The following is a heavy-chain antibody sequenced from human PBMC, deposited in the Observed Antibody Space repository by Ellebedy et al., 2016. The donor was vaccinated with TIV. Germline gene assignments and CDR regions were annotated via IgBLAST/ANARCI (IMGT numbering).Heavy chain of an antibody. CDR1: GGSISSSGYS. D-gene: IGHD5-12*01. V-gene: IGHV4-61*08. CDR3: ASYIVRLGYGMDV. J-gene: IGHJ6*02. CDR2: INHSGST. Sequence: SETLSLTCAVSGGSISSSGYSWSWIRQPPGKGLEWIGEINHSGSTNYNPSLKSRVTISVDTSKNQFSLKLSSVTAADTAVYYCASYIVRLGYGMDVWGQGTTVTVSS.